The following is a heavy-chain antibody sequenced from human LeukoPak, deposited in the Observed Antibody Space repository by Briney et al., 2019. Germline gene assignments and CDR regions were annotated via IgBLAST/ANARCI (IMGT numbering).Heavy chain of an antibody. V-gene: IGHV4-34*01. J-gene: IGHJ4*02. Sequence: SETLSLTCAVYGGSFSGYYWSWIRQPPGKGLEWIGEINHSGSTNYNPSLKSRVTISVDTSKNQFSLKLSSVTAADTAVYYCARGRVTDSSGYYPFWGQGTLVTVSS. CDR1: GGSFSGYY. D-gene: IGHD3-22*01. CDR3: ARGRVTDSSGYYPF. CDR2: INHSGST.